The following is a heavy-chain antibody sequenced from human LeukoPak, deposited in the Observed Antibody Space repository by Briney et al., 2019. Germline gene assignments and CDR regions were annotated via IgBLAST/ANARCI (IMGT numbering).Heavy chain of an antibody. D-gene: IGHD6-13*01. J-gene: IGHJ5*02. CDR2: INHSGST. CDR1: GGSFSGYF. Sequence: SETLSLTCAVYGGSFSGYFWSWIRQAPGKGLEWIGEINHSGSTNYNPSLKSRVTISVDMSKKQFSLKLSSVTAADTAVYYCARGLQAYSSSWYALVNWFDPWGQGTLVTVSS. V-gene: IGHV4-34*01. CDR3: ARGLQAYSSSWYALVNWFDP.